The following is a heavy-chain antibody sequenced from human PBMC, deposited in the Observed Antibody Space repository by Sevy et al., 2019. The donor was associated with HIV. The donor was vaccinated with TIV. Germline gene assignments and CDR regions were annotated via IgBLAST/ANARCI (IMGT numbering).Heavy chain of an antibody. J-gene: IGHJ3*02. D-gene: IGHD3-10*01. CDR1: GGSISSGGYS. V-gene: IGHV4-30-2*01. CDR2: IYHSGST. CDR3: ASQSGKDAFDI. Sequence: SETLSLTCAVSGGSISSGGYSWSWIRQPPGKDLEWIGYIYHSGSTYYNPSLKSRVTISVDRSKNQFSLKLSSVTAADTAVYYCASQSGKDAFDIWGQGTMVTVSS.